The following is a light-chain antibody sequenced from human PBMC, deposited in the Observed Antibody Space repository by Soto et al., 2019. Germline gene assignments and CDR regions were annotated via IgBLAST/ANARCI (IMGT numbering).Light chain of an antibody. J-gene: IGKJ1*01. V-gene: IGKV3-20*01. CDR2: DVS. CDR1: QSVSSNY. CDR3: QQYGSSPT. Sequence: LSPGERATLSCRSSQSVSSNYLAWYQQKPDQAPRLVIYDVSGRATGIPDRFSGSGSGTAFTLTISRLEPEDSAVYYCQQYGSSPTFGQGTKVEIK.